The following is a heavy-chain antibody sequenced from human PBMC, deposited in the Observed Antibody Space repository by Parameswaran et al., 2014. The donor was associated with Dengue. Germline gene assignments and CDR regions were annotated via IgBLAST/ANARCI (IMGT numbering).Heavy chain of an antibody. Sequence: WVRQAPGQGLEWVGWINPNSGGTWFAQKFQGWVTMTSDTSITTAYMEVTRLTSDDTAVYYCARGEEWQDAFDIWGQGTMVTVSS. D-gene: IGHD1-26*01. V-gene: IGHV1-2*04. CDR2: INPNSGGT. J-gene: IGHJ3*02. CDR3: ARGEEWQDAFDI.